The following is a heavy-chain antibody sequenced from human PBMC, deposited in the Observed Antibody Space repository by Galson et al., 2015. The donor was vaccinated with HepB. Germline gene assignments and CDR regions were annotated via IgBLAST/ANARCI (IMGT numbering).Heavy chain of an antibody. CDR3: ARDLIAAAGKRAFDI. CDR2: INPNSGGT. J-gene: IGHJ3*02. V-gene: IGHV1-2*06. Sequence: SVKVSCKASGYTFTGYYMHWVRQAPGQGLEWMGRINPNSGGTNYAQKFQGRVTMTRDTSISTAYMELSRLRSDDTAVYYCARDLIAAAGKRAFDIWGQGTMVTVSS. CDR1: GYTFTGYY. D-gene: IGHD6-13*01.